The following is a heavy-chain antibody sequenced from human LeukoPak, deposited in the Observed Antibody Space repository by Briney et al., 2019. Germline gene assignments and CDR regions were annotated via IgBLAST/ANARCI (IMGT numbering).Heavy chain of an antibody. D-gene: IGHD3-10*01. CDR1: GGSFSGYY. V-gene: IGHV4-34*01. Sequence: SETLSLTCAVYGGSFSGYYWSWIRQPPGKGLEWIGEINHSGSTNYNLSLKSRVTISIDTSKNQFSLKLSSVTAADTAVYYCARGSAAYYYYYMDVWGKGTTVTVSS. CDR2: INHSGST. CDR3: ARGSAAYYYYYMDV. J-gene: IGHJ6*03.